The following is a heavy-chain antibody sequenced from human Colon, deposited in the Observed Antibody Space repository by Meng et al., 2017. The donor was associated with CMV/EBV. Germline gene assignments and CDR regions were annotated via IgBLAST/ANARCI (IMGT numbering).Heavy chain of an antibody. J-gene: IGHJ5*02. D-gene: IGHD2-2*02. CDR3: ARVVVVPAAILRSWFDP. Sequence: ASVKVSCKASGYTLTSYYIHWVRQSPGQGLEWMGTINPSVGTNSHGQKFQGRVTLTRDTSTSTVYMELSSLRSEDTALYYCARVVVVPAAILRSWFDPWGQGTLVTVSS. V-gene: IGHV1-46*01. CDR2: INPSVGTN. CDR1: GYTLTSYY.